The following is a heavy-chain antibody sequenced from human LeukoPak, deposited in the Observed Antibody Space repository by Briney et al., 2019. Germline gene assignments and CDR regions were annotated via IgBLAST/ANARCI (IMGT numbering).Heavy chain of an antibody. Sequence: GGSLRLSCAASGFTFSSYWMHWVRQAPGKGLVWVSRINSDGSSTSYADSVKGRFTISRDNAKNTLYLQMNSLRAEDTAVYYCARDLQYYGSDQVGGSRTVWGQGTLVTVSS. CDR1: GFTFSSYW. CDR2: INSDGSST. D-gene: IGHD3-10*01. CDR3: ARDLQYYGSDQVGGSRTV. J-gene: IGHJ4*02. V-gene: IGHV3-74*01.